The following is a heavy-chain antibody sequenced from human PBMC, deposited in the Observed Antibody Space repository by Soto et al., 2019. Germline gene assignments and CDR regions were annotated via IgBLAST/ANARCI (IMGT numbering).Heavy chain of an antibody. CDR1: GFICSSYD. D-gene: IGHD2-8*02. CDR2: ILVSGST. V-gene: IGHV3-23*01. J-gene: IGHJ3*02. CDR3: AKATATGGGAFEI. Sequence: GGSLRLSCAVSGFICSSYDMSWVRQAPGKGLEWVSTILVSGSTHYEDSVKGRFTISRDTSKNTVHLQMNSLTAGDTAVYYCAKATATGGGAFEIYGQGTMVTVSS.